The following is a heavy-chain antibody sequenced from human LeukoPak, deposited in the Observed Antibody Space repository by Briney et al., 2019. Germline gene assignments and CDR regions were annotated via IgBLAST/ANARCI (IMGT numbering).Heavy chain of an antibody. V-gene: IGHV1-69*13. D-gene: IGHD6-13*01. Sequence: SVKVSCKASGYTFTSYGISWVRQAPGQGLEWMGGIIPIFGTANYAQKFQGRVTITADESTSTAYMELSSLRSEDTAVYYCARVGIGSSWYGSSPRPFDYWGQGTLVTVSS. J-gene: IGHJ4*02. CDR3: ARVGIGSSWYGSSPRPFDY. CDR1: GYTFTSYG. CDR2: IIPIFGTA.